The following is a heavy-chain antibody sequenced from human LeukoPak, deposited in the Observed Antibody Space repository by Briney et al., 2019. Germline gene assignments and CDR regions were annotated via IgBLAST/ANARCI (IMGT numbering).Heavy chain of an antibody. CDR3: ARDRSGDSSSWYYYYYGMDV. CDR1: GYTFTGYY. Sequence: ASVKVSCKASGYTFTGYYTHWVRQAPGQGLEWMGWINPNSGGTNYAQKFQGRVTMTRDTSISTAYMELSRLRSDDTAAYYCARDRSGDSSSWYYYYYGMDVWGQGTTVTVSS. D-gene: IGHD6-13*01. J-gene: IGHJ6*02. V-gene: IGHV1-2*02. CDR2: INPNSGGT.